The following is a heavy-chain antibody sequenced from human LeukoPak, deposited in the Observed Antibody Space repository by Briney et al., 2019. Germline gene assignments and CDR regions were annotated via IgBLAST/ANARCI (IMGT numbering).Heavy chain of an antibody. V-gene: IGHV4-59*08. CDR3: ARGYGDYGTFDY. J-gene: IGHJ4*02. D-gene: IGHD4-17*01. CDR1: GGSISSYY. CDR2: IYYSGST. Sequence: SETLSLTCTVSGGSISSYYWSWIRQPPGKGLEWIGYIYYSGSTNYNPSLKSRVTISVDTSKNQFSLKLSSVTAADTAVYYCARGYGDYGTFDYWGQGTLVTVSS.